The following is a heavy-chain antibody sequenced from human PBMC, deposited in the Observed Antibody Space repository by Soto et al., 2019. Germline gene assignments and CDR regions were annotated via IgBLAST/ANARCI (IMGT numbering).Heavy chain of an antibody. CDR1: GGSFSGYH. J-gene: IGHJ4*02. CDR3: ARDGPAASFPFDY. D-gene: IGHD6-13*01. Sequence: SETLSLTCAVYGGSFSGYHWSWLRQPPGKRLEWIGEISDSGNTNYNPSLKSRVTISADTSKNQFSLKLISVTAADTAVYYCARDGPAASFPFDYWGQGTLVTVSS. V-gene: IGHV4-34*01. CDR2: ISDSGNT.